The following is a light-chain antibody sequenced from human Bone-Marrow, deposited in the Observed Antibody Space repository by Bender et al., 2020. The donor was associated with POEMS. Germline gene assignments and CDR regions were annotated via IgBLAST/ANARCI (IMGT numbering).Light chain of an antibody. CDR3: QVWDSRTNLNV. Sequence: SYVLTQPPSASVAPGKTARITCGGHDIGSKSVHWYQQRPGQAPILVVYDNDDRPSGIPERFSGSNSGDTATLTISRVEAGDEADYYCQVWDSRTNLNVFGGGTKLTVL. CDR1: DIGSKS. V-gene: IGLV3-21*03. CDR2: DND. J-gene: IGLJ3*02.